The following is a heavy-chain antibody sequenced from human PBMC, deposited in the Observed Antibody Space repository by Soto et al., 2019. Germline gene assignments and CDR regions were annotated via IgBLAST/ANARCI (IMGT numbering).Heavy chain of an antibody. CDR1: GYSFTSYL. Sequence: PGESLKISCKGSGYSFTSYLSTWVRQMPGKGLEWMGRIDPSDSYTNYSPSFQGHVTISTDKSISTAYLQWSSLKASDTAMYYCARSGNYDMDVWGQGTTVTVS. CDR3: ARSGNYDMDV. CDR2: IDPSDSYT. D-gene: IGHD1-26*01. V-gene: IGHV5-10-1*01. J-gene: IGHJ6*02.